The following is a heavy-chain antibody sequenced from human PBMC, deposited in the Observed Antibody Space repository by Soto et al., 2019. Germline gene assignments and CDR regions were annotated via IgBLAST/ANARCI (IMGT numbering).Heavy chain of an antibody. Sequence: GASVKVSCKASGYTFTSYGISWVRQAPGQGLEWMGWISAYNGNTNYAQKLQGRVTMTTDTSTSTAYMELRSLRSDDTAVYNCARADLNYDILTGYPYYYYMDVWGKGTTVTVSS. CDR3: ARADLNYDILTGYPYYYYMDV. J-gene: IGHJ6*03. CDR2: ISAYNGNT. D-gene: IGHD3-9*01. V-gene: IGHV1-18*01. CDR1: GYTFTSYG.